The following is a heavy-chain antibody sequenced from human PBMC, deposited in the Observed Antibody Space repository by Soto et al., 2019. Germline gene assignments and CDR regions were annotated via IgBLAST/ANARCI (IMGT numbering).Heavy chain of an antibody. CDR2: ISTSGATT. J-gene: IGHJ4*02. Sequence: PGGSLRLSCAASEFTFSNYAMNWVRQAPGKGLEWVSTISTSGATTYYADSVKGRFTISRDNSKNTLYLQMNNLRAEDTAVYYCAKYSIVGTTTPGFDNWAQGASVTVSS. D-gene: IGHD1-26*01. CDR1: EFTFSNYA. CDR3: AKYSIVGTTTPGFDN. V-gene: IGHV3-23*01.